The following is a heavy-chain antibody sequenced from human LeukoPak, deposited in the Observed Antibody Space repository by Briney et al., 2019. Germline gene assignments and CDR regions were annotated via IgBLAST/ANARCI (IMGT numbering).Heavy chain of an antibody. D-gene: IGHD1-1*01. J-gene: IGHJ4*02. Sequence: GGSLRLSYAASGFTFSSYSMSWVRQAPGKGLEWVSCISSSRGAIYYADSVKGGFTISRDNAKTSVYLQMNSLRAEDTAVYYCARDWNYFSCWGQGTLVTVSS. CDR1: GFTFSSYS. V-gene: IGHV3-21*01. CDR3: ARDWNYFSC. CDR2: ISSSRGAI.